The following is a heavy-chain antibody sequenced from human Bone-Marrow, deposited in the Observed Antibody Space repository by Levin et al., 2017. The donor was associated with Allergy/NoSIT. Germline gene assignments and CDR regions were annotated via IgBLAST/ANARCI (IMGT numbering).Heavy chain of an antibody. CDR1: GFTFSSYG. CDR3: ARDGYNVEIFGLDI. CDR2: LWYDGSKK. V-gene: IGHV3-33*01. D-gene: IGHD5-24*01. J-gene: IGHJ3*02. Sequence: GGSLRLSCVASGFTFSSYGMHWVRQAPGKGLEWVGILWYDGSKKFYADSVKGRFTISRDISKKTLYLQMDGLRDVDTAVYYCARDGYNVEIFGLDIWGQGTMVTVSS.